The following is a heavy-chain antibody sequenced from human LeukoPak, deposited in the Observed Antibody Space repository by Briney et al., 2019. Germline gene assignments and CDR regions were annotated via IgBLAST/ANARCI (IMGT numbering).Heavy chain of an antibody. CDR1: GFHFSNYG. CDR3: TTAVGGTEDFDY. D-gene: IGHD1-26*01. J-gene: IGHJ4*02. V-gene: IGHV3-15*01. Sequence: GGSLRLSCAASGFHFSNYGMHWVRQAPGKGLEWVGRIKKKTEGGTTDYAAPVKGRFTISRDDSKNTLYLQMNSLKTEDTAVYYCTTAVGGTEDFDYWGQGTLVTVSS. CDR2: IKKKTEGGTT.